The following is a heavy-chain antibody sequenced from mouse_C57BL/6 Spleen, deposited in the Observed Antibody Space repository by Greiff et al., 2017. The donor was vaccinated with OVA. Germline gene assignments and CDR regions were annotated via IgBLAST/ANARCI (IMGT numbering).Heavy chain of an antibody. CDR3: ARSGSSSYGQNFDY. Sequence: VQLQQPGAELVTPGASVKLSCKASGYSFTSYWMHWVKQRPGQGLEWIGMIHPNSGSTNSNEKFKSKATLTVAKSSSTAYMQLSSLTSDDSAVYYCARSGSSSYGQNFDYWGQGTTLTVSS. J-gene: IGHJ2*01. CDR1: GYSFTSYW. V-gene: IGHV1-64*01. D-gene: IGHD3-2*02. CDR2: IHPNSGST.